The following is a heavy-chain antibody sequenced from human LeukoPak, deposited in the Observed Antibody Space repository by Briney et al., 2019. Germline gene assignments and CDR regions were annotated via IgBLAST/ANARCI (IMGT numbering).Heavy chain of an antibody. CDR2: IIPIFGTA. D-gene: IGHD3-3*01. CDR1: GGTFSSYA. J-gene: IGHJ4*02. Sequence: ASVKVSCKASGGTFSSYAISWVRQAPGQGLEWMGGIIPIFGTANYAQKFQGRVTITADESTSTAYMELRSLRSGDTAVYYCARNPRGEGYYDFWCGYYTPDTANYFDYWGQGTLVTVSS. V-gene: IGHV1-69*13. CDR3: ARNPRGEGYYDFWCGYYTPDTANYFDY.